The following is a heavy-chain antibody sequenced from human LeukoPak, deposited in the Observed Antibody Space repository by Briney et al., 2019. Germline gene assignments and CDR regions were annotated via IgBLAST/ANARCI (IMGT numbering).Heavy chain of an antibody. CDR1: GGTFSSYA. J-gene: IGHJ4*02. CDR2: IIPIFGTA. CDR3: ARGLLYMVRGAPYYFDY. D-gene: IGHD3-10*01. V-gene: IGHV1-69*13. Sequence: SVKVSCKASGGTFSSYAISWVRQAPGQGLEWMGGIIPIFGTANYAQKFQGTVMITADESTSTAYMELSSLRSEDTAVHYCARGLLYMVRGAPYYFDYWGQGTLVSVSS.